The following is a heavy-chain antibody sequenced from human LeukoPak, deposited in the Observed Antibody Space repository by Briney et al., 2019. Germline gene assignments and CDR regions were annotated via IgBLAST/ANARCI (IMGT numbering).Heavy chain of an antibody. V-gene: IGHV3-33*01. CDR2: IWNHGNTQ. Sequence: GGSLRLSCAASGFTFSTYGMHWVRQAPGKGLEWVAVIWNHGNTQYYMDSVKGRFTISRDNSKNTLYLQMNSLRAEDTAVYYCARVWYSNGWYGMDVWGQGTTVTVSS. J-gene: IGHJ6*02. CDR3: ARVWYSNGWYGMDV. CDR1: GFTFSTYG. D-gene: IGHD6-19*01.